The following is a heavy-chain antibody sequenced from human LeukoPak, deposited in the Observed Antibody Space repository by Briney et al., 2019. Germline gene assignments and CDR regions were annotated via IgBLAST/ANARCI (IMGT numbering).Heavy chain of an antibody. CDR1: GGSISSYY. D-gene: IGHD2-2*01. CDR2: IYYSGST. J-gene: IGHJ5*02. Sequence: SETLSLTCTVSGGSISSYYWSWIRQPPGKGLEWIGYIYYSGSTNYNPSLKSRVTISVDTSKNQFSLKLSSVTAADRVVYYCARDDCSSTSCYDVGWFDPWGQGTLVTVSS. V-gene: IGHV4-59*01. CDR3: ARDDCSSTSCYDVGWFDP.